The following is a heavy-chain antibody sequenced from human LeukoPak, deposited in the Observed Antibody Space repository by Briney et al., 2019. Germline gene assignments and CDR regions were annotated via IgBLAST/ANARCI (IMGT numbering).Heavy chain of an antibody. CDR3: ARADKVVVTERPPAEFDY. Sequence: GGSLRLSCAASGFTFSSYSMHWVRPAPGKGLEWVSYISCCSSTKYYADSVKGRFTISRDNAKNSLYLQMNSLRAEDTAVYYCARADKVVVTERPPAEFDYWGQGTLVTVSS. J-gene: IGHJ4*02. D-gene: IGHD3-22*01. CDR1: GFTFSSYS. V-gene: IGHV3-48*04. CDR2: ISCCSSTK.